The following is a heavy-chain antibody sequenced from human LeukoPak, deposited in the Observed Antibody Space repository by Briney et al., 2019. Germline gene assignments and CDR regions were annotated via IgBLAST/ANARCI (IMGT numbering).Heavy chain of an antibody. D-gene: IGHD6-13*01. V-gene: IGHV3-15*01. CDR2: IKSKTDGGTT. CDR3: TTYSSSWEFDY. CDR1: GFTFSNAW. Sequence: PGGSLRLSCAASGFTFSNAWMSWVRQAPGKGLEWVGRIKSKTDGGTTDYAAPVKGRFTISRDDSKNTLYLQMNSLKTENTAVYYCTTYSSSWEFDYWGQGTLVTVSS. J-gene: IGHJ4*02.